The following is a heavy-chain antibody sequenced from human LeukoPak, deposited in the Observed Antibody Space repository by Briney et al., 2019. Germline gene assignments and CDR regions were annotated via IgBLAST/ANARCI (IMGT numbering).Heavy chain of an antibody. V-gene: IGHV3-21*01. CDR1: GFTFSSYS. CDR2: ISSSSSYI. Sequence: PGGSLRLSCAASGFTFSSYSMNWVRQAPGKGLEWVSSISSSSSYIYYADSVKGRFTISRDNAKNSLYLQMNSLRAEDTAVYYCARVGYCSSTSCYRYYFDYWGQGTLVTVSS. D-gene: IGHD2-2*02. J-gene: IGHJ4*02. CDR3: ARVGYCSSTSCYRYYFDY.